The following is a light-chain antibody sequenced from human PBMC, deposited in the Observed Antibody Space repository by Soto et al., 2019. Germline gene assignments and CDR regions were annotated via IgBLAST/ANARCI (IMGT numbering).Light chain of an antibody. CDR3: HLYYDWPTWT. CDR1: QSVSNS. V-gene: IGKV3-15*01. J-gene: IGKJ1*01. CDR2: ATS. Sequence: ETLLTQSPATLSMSPGETATLSCRASQSVSNSLAWYRQRPGQPPSLLIYATSTRATGVPARFTGSGSWTEFTLTISSLQSEDFEVYYCHLYYDWPTWTFGKVPKVDIK.